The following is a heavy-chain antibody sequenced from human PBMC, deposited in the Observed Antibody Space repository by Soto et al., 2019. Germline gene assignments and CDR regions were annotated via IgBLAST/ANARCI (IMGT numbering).Heavy chain of an antibody. CDR2: ISYDGRSI. D-gene: IGHD3-3*01. Sequence: WWSLRLSCSASVFTFSSYDMHWFRQAPGKGLEWVSLISYDGRSIHYADSVKGRFTISRDNSKNRVYLQLNSLGPEDTALYYCAKPKGFGAYDWDYWGQGALVTVSS. CDR3: AKPKGFGAYDWDY. J-gene: IGHJ4*02. V-gene: IGHV3-30*18. CDR1: VFTFSSYD.